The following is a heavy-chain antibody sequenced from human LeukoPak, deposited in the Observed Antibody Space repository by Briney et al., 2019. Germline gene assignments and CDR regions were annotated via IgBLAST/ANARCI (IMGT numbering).Heavy chain of an antibody. CDR3: ARVREDYYDSSGYYHCHFDY. D-gene: IGHD3-22*01. J-gene: IGHJ4*02. CDR2: IYYSRGT. Sequence: SETLSLTFTVSGCSISSYYWSWIRQPPGKGLEWIGYIYYSRGTNYNPSLKSQHTISVNTSNNQFSLKLSSVPAADRAVYYCARVREDYYDSSGYYHCHFDYWGQGTLVTVSS. CDR1: GCSISSYY. V-gene: IGHV4-59*01.